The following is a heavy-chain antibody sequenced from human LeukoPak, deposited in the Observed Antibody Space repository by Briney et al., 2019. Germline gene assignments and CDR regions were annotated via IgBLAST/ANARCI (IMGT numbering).Heavy chain of an antibody. D-gene: IGHD3-22*01. CDR1: GFTFSSYT. Sequence: GGSLRLSCAASGFTFSSYTMNWVRQPPGKGLEWVSNIGTSSTTIYYADSVKGRFTISRDNAKNSLYLQMNSLRADDTAVYYCARDWGTYYYDSSGPTPFDYWGQGTLVTVSS. CDR3: ARDWGTYYYDSSGPTPFDY. V-gene: IGHV3-48*01. J-gene: IGHJ4*02. CDR2: IGTSSTTI.